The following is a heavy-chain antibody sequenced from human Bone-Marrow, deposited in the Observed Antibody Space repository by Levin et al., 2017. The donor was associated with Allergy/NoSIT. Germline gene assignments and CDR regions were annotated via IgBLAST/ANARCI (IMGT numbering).Heavy chain of an antibody. CDR1: GFTFSDYY. V-gene: IGHV3-11*05. Sequence: GESLKISCAASGFTFSDYYMSWIRQAPGKGLEWVSYISSSSSYTNYADSVKGRFTISRDNAKNSLYLQMNSLRAEDTAVYYCARGGNTAAGIWYFDLWGRDTLVTVSS. J-gene: IGHJ2*01. CDR3: ARGGNTAAGIWYFDL. CDR2: ISSSSSYT. D-gene: IGHD6-13*01.